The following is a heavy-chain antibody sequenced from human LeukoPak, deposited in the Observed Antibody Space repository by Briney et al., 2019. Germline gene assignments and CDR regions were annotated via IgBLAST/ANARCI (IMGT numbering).Heavy chain of an antibody. V-gene: IGHV3-48*01. CDR1: GFTFSSHA. CDR2: ISSSSSTI. CDR3: ARAQNYYDSSGYSFGSDYYGMDV. J-gene: IGHJ6*02. Sequence: GGSLRLSCAASGFTFSSHAMNWVRQAPGKGLEWASYISSSSSTIYYADSVKGRFTISRDNSKNTLYLQMNGLRAEDTAVYYCARAQNYYDSSGYSFGSDYYGMDVWGQGTTVTVSS. D-gene: IGHD3-22*01.